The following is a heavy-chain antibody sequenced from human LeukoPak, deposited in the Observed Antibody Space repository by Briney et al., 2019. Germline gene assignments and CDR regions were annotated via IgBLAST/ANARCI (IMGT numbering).Heavy chain of an antibody. CDR3: AREGRVSGYDFDC. V-gene: IGHV3-74*03. J-gene: IGHJ4*02. D-gene: IGHD5-12*01. Sequence: GGSLRLSCAASGFTFSSYWLHWVRQAPGKGLVWVSRINSDGSSITYADSVKGRFTISRDNAKNTLYLQMNSLRVEDTAVYYCAREGRVSGYDFDCWGRGTLVTVSS. CDR2: INSDGSSI. CDR1: GFTFSSYW.